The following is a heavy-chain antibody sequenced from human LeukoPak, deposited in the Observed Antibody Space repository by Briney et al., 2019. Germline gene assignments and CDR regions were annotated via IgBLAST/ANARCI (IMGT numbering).Heavy chain of an antibody. D-gene: IGHD2-21*02. V-gene: IGHV1-69*05. J-gene: IGHJ6*03. CDR2: IIPIFGTA. CDR3: ARVGGDHLYYYYMDV. Sequence: SVKVSCKASGGTFSSYAISWVPQAPGQGLEWMGGIIPIFGTASYAQKFQGGVTITTDESTSTAYMELSSLRSEDTAVYYCARVGGDHLYYYYMDVWGKGTTVTVSS. CDR1: GGTFSSYA.